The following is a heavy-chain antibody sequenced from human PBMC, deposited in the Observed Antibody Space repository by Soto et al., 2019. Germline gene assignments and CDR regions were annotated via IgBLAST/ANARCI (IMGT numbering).Heavy chain of an antibody. CDR2: IYYSGST. J-gene: IGHJ4*02. Sequence: PSETLSLTCTVSGGSISSYYWSWIRQPPGKGLEWIGYIYYSGSTNYNPSLKSRVTISVDTSKNQFSLKLSSVTAADTAVYYCARDQAFWTGYYRMPYYFDYWGQGTLVTVSS. CDR3: ARDQAFWTGYYRMPYYFDY. D-gene: IGHD3-3*01. CDR1: GGSISSYY. V-gene: IGHV4-59*01.